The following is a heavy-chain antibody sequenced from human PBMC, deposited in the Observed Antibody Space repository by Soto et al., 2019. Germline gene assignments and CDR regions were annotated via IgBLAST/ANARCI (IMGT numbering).Heavy chain of an antibody. CDR1: GYTFTSYG. Sequence: SVKVSCKDSGYTFTSYGISWVRQAPGQGLEWMGWISAYNGNTNYAQKLQGRVTMTTDTSTSTAYMELRSLRSDDTAVYYCARNHYYGSGKNYYYYYMDVWGKGTTVTVSS. D-gene: IGHD3-10*01. J-gene: IGHJ6*03. CDR3: ARNHYYGSGKNYYYYYMDV. CDR2: ISAYNGNT. V-gene: IGHV1-18*01.